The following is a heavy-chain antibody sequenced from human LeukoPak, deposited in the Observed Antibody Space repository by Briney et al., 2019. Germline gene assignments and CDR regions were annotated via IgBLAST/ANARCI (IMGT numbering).Heavy chain of an antibody. CDR3: ARDGAYEGAFDI. J-gene: IGHJ3*02. Sequence: GGSLRLSCAASGFTFSSYDMHWVRQATGKGLEWVSAIGTAGDTYYPGSVKGRFTISRENAKNFLYLQMNSLRAGDTAVYYCARDGAYEGAFDIWGQGTMVTVSS. V-gene: IGHV3-13*01. CDR2: IGTAGDT. CDR1: GFTFSSYD. D-gene: IGHD2-21*01.